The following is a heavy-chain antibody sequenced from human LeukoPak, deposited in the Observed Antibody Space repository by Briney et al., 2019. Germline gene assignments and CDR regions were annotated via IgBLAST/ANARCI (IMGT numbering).Heavy chain of an antibody. J-gene: IGHJ4*02. Sequence: PSETLSLTCTVSGGSISSSSYYWGWIRQPPGKGLEWIGSIYYSGSTYYNPSLKSRVTISVDTSKNQFSLKLSSVTAADTAVYYCARHRYYDSSGYYFWLFDYWGQGTLVIVSS. CDR1: GGSISSSSYY. D-gene: IGHD3-22*01. V-gene: IGHV4-39*01. CDR3: ARHRYYDSSGYYFWLFDY. CDR2: IYYSGST.